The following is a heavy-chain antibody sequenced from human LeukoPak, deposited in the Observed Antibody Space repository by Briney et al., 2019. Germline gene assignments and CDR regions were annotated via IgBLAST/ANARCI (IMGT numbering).Heavy chain of an antibody. CDR2: ISAYNGNT. V-gene: IGHV1-18*01. D-gene: IGHD3-22*01. J-gene: IGHJ5*02. CDR3: ARGSGIVDHYNWFDP. CDR1: GYTFTSYG. Sequence: ASVKVSCKASGYTFTSYGISWVRQAPGQGLEWMGWISAYNGNTNYAQKLQGRVTMTTDTSTSTAYMELRSLRSDDTAVYYCARGSGIVDHYNWFDPWGQGTLVTVSS.